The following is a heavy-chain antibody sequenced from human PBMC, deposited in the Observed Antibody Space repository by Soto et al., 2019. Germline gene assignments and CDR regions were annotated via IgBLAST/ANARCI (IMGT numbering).Heavy chain of an antibody. J-gene: IGHJ5*02. CDR3: VVVDSPGNWFDP. CDR2: MYYSGTT. V-gene: IGHV4-39*01. Sequence: SETLSLTCTVSGGSISSSDFYWGWLRQTPGKGLEFIGSMYYSGTTYYNPSLKSRVTISVDTSKNQFTLKLISVTAADTAVYYCVVVDSPGNWFDPWGEGALVTVSS. CDR1: GGSISSSDFY. D-gene: IGHD2-15*01.